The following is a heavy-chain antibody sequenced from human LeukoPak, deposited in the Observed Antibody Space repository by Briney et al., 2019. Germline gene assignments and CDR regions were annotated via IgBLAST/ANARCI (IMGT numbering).Heavy chain of an antibody. D-gene: IGHD3-10*01. CDR1: GYDFTGSY. CDR3: ARLYYYGSGSYLPLDY. J-gene: IGHJ4*02. CDR2: INPNSGDT. Sequence: ASVKVSCKASGYDFTGSYMHWMRQAPGQGLEWMGWINPNSGDTKYAQKFQGRVSMTRDTSINTAYMELSSLRSDDTAVYYCARLYYYGSGSYLPLDYWGQGTLVTVSS. V-gene: IGHV1-2*02.